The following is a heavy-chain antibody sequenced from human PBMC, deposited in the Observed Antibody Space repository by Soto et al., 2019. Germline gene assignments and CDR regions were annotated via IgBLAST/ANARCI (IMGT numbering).Heavy chain of an antibody. CDR2: IDPKDSYS. D-gene: IGHD1-1*01. CDR1: GYDFTKNW. V-gene: IGHV5-10-1*01. J-gene: IGHJ4*02. Sequence: GESLKISCKGSGYDFTKNWISWVRQKPGKGLELMARIDPKDSYSDYSPSFRGHVTMSVYKSTNTAHLQWTSLKASDTATYYCVRHEYPPLAGTCNXWGQGTQVTVSX. CDR3: VRHEYPPLAGTCNX.